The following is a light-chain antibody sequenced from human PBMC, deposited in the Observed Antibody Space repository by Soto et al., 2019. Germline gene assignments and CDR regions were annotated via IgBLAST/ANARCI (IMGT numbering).Light chain of an antibody. CDR1: QSVSSY. V-gene: IGKV3-11*01. CDR2: DAS. J-gene: IGKJ4*01. CDR3: QQRSNWPRT. Sequence: ESGLTQSPATLSLSPGERATLSCRASQSVSSYLAWYQQKPGQAPRLLIYDASNRATGIPARFSGSGSGTDFTLTISSLEPEDFAVYYCQQRSNWPRTFGGGTKVDIK.